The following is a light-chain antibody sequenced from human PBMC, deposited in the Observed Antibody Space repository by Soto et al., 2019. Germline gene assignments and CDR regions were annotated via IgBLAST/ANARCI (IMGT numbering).Light chain of an antibody. CDR1: QSISNW. Sequence: DIQMTQSPSTLSASVGDRVTITCRASQSISNWLAWYQQRPGKPPKLLIYKASNLESGVPSRFSGSGSGTEFTLTISSLQPDDFATYYCQQFNSYSVTFGGGTKVEVK. CDR2: KAS. CDR3: QQFNSYSVT. J-gene: IGKJ4*01. V-gene: IGKV1-5*03.